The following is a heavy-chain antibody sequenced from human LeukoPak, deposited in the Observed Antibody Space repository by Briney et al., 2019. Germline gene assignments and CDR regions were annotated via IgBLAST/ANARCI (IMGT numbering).Heavy chain of an antibody. CDR3: ARRGFGELLNYYYGMDV. D-gene: IGHD3-10*01. CDR2: INHSGST. J-gene: IGHJ6*04. CDR1: GGSFSGYY. Sequence: PSETLSPTCAVYGGSFSGYYWSWIRQPPGKGLEWIGEINHSGSTNYNLSLKSRVTISVDTSKNQFSLKLSSVTAADTAVYYCARRGFGELLNYYYGMDVWGKGTTVTVSS. V-gene: IGHV4-34*01.